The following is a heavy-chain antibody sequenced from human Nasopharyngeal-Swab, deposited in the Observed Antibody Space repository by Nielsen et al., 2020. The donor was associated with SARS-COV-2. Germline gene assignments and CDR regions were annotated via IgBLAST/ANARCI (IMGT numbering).Heavy chain of an antibody. Sequence: WVRQAPGQGLEWMGWINTNTGNPTYAQGFTGRFVFSLDTSVSTAYLQISSLKAEDTAVYYCARGSDYGDYAYINYFDYWGQGTLVTVSS. V-gene: IGHV7-4-1*02. CDR2: INTNTGNP. D-gene: IGHD4-17*01. J-gene: IGHJ4*02. CDR3: ARGSDYGDYAYINYFDY.